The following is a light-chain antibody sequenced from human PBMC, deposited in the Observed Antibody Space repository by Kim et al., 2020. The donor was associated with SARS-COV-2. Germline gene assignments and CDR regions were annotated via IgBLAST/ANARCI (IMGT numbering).Light chain of an antibody. J-gene: IGKJ2*01. V-gene: IGKV1-5*03. CDR3: QQYETYSRT. CDR2: KAS. Sequence: SASVGDRVTITCRASQSINTWLAWYQQKPGKAPKALIYKASTLESGVPSRFSGSGSGTEFILTISSLQPDEFATYFCQQYETYSRTFGQGTKLEI. CDR1: QSINTW.